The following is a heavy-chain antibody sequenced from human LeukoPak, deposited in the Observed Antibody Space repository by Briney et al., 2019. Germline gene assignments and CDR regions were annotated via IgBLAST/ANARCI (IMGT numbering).Heavy chain of an antibody. CDR1: GYSISSGYY. J-gene: IGHJ4*02. D-gene: IGHD5-24*01. Sequence: SETLSLTCTVSGYSISSGYYWGWIRQPPGKGLEWIGSIYQSGSSYSNPSLKSRVTISVDTSKNQFSLKLTSVTAADTAVYYCARDVGDGYSDYWGQGTLVTVSS. CDR3: ARDVGDGYSDY. V-gene: IGHV4-38-2*02. CDR2: IYQSGSS.